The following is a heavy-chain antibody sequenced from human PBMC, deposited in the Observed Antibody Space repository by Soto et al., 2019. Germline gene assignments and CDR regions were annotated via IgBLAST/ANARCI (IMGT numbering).Heavy chain of an antibody. CDR1: GGSINSINW. CDR3: ARGGSSSWYVWFDP. CDR2: IYHGGNT. J-gene: IGHJ5*02. D-gene: IGHD6-13*01. V-gene: IGHV4-4*02. Sequence: SETLSLTCAVSGGSINSINWWSWVRQPPGKGLEWIGEIYHGGNTNYNPSLRSRVTISVDESKNQFSLKLSSVTAADTAVYYCARGGSSSWYVWFDPWGQGALVTVSS.